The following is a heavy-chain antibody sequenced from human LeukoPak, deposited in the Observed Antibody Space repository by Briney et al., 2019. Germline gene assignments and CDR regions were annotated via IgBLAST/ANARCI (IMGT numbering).Heavy chain of an antibody. V-gene: IGHV4-59*08. D-gene: IGHD3-10*01. CDR1: GGSISSYY. CDR2: IYYSGST. CDR3: ARSGDGNMDV. J-gene: IGHJ6*03. Sequence: SEALSLTCTVSGGSISSYYWSWIRQPPGKGLEWIGYIYYSGSTNYNPSLKSRVTISVDTSKNQFSLKLSSVTAADTAVYYCARSGDGNMDVWGKGTTVTVSS.